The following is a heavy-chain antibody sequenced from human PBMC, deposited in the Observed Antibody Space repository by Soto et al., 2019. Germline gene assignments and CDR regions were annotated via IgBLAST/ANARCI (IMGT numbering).Heavy chain of an antibody. CDR2: MNPNSGNT. CDR3: ARAYGSGSYYNSAYYYYYYMDV. Sequence: ASVKVSCKASGYTFTSYDINWVRQATGQGLEWMGWMNPNSGNTGYAQKFQGRVTMTRNTSISTAYMELSSLRSEDTAVYYCARAYGSGSYYNSAYYYYYYMDVWGKGTTVTVSS. D-gene: IGHD3-10*01. CDR1: GYTFTSYD. J-gene: IGHJ6*03. V-gene: IGHV1-8*01.